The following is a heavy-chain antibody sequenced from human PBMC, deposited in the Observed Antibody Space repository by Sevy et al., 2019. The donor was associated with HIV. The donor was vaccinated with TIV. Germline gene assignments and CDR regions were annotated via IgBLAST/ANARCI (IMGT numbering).Heavy chain of an antibody. V-gene: IGHV3-7*03. CDR1: GFMFSNYW. Sequence: GGSLRLSCVASGFMFSNYWMSWVRQAPGKGLEWVANIKRDGSEKYYVASVKGRFTISRDNAKNSLYLQMNSLRVEDTAVYYCARDCSSTSCLWGMDVWGPGTTVTVS. CDR3: ARDCSSTSCLWGMDV. J-gene: IGHJ6*02. D-gene: IGHD2-2*01. CDR2: IKRDGSEK.